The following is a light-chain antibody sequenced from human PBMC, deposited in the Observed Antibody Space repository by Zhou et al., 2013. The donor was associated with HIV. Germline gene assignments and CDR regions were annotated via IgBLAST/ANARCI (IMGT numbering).Light chain of an antibody. Sequence: EIVLTQSPGTLSLSPRERATLSCRASQTVGSTSLAWYQQKPDQAPRLLIYRASTRATGLPARFSGSGSGTEFTLTINTMQSEDFAVYYCQQYNDWPYTFGQGTKLEIK. CDR3: QQYNDWPYT. CDR1: QTVGST. V-gene: IGKV3-15*01. J-gene: IGKJ2*01. CDR2: RAS.